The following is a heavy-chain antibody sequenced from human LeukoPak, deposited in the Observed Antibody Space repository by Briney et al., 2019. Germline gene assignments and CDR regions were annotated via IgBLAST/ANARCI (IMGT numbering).Heavy chain of an antibody. D-gene: IGHD1-26*01. CDR1: GGSINSYY. J-gene: IGHJ4*02. Sequence: SETLSLTCTVSGGSINSYYWSWIRQAPGKGLEWIGCIYYSGITNYRPSLKNRVTMSVDTSNSQFSLRLSSATPADTAVYYCARTRPLLGATSPFDYWGQGALVTVSS. CDR3: ARTRPLLGATSPFDY. V-gene: IGHV4-59*01. CDR2: IYYSGIT.